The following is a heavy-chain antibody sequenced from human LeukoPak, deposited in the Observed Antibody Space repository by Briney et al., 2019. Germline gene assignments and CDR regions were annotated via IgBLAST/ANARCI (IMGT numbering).Heavy chain of an antibody. V-gene: IGHV1-8*01. Sequence: GASVKVSCKASGYTFTSYDINWVRQATGQGLEWMGWMNPNSGNTGYAQKFQGRVTMTRNTSISTAYMELSSLRSEDTAVYYCARAQTSTRITIFGVPNWFDPWGQGTLVTVSS. CDR1: GYTFTSYD. CDR3: ARAQTSTRITIFGVPNWFDP. CDR2: MNPNSGNT. J-gene: IGHJ5*02. D-gene: IGHD3-3*01.